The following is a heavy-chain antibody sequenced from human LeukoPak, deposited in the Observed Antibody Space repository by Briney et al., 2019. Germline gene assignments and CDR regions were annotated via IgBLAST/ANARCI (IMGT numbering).Heavy chain of an antibody. J-gene: IGHJ4*02. CDR3: ARDLSSGFDY. CDR2: IYHSGST. CDR1: GYSISSGYY. D-gene: IGHD6-19*01. Sequence: PSETLSLTCTVSGYSISSGYYWGWIRQPPGKGLEWIGSIYHSGSTYYNPSLKSRVTMSVDTSKNQFSLKLSSVTAADTAVYYCARDLSSGFDYWGQGTLVTVSS. V-gene: IGHV4-38-2*02.